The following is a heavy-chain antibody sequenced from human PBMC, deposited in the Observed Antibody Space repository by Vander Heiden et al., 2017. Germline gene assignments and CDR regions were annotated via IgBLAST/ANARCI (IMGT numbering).Heavy chain of an antibody. J-gene: IGHJ6*02. D-gene: IGHD2-21*01. V-gene: IGHV4-34*01. CDR2: INHRGST. CDR1: GGSFSGYY. Sequence: QVQLQQWGAGLSKPSETLSLTCAVYGGSFSGYYWSWIRQPPGKGLEWIGEINHRGSTNYNPSLKSRVTISVDTSKNQFPLKLSSVTAEDTAVYYCAIGRVRRMDVWGQGTTGTVSS. CDR3: AIGRVRRMDV.